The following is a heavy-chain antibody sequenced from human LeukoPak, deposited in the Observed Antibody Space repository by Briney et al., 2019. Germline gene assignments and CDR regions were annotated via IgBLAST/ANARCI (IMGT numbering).Heavy chain of an antibody. CDR1: GDSISSDY. D-gene: IGHD3-10*01. CDR2: IYYTGST. Sequence: NPSQTLSLTCTASGDSISSDYWSWIRQPPGKGMEWIGYIYYTGSTNYNPSLKSRVTISVDTSKSQFSLQLSSVTAADTAMYYCANDPSGSYWSYWGQGTLVSVFS. V-gene: IGHV4-59*01. CDR3: ANDPSGSYWSY. J-gene: IGHJ4*02.